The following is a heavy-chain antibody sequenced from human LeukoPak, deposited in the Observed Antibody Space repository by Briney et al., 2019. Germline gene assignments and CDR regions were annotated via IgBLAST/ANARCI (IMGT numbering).Heavy chain of an antibody. CDR1: GGSLRGYY. CDR3: ARGGKGYYGSGSPPSY. D-gene: IGHD3-10*01. J-gene: IGHJ4*02. Sequence: KPSETLSLTCAVYGGSLRGYYWTWIPQPPGKGLEWIGEINHNGSTNYNPSLKSRVTISVDTSKNQFSLKLSSVTAADTAVYYWARGGKGYYGSGSPPSYWGQGTLVTVSS. CDR2: INHNGST. V-gene: IGHV4-34*01.